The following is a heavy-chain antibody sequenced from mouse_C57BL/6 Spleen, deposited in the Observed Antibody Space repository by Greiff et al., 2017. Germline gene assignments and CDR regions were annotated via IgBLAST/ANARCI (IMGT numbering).Heavy chain of an antibody. J-gene: IGHJ2*01. CDR2: ISYSGST. D-gene: IGHD1-1*01. V-gene: IGHV3-1*01. Sequence: DVKLVESGPGMVKPSQSLSLTCTVTGYSITSGYDWHWIRHFPGNKLEWMGYISYSGSTNYNPSLKSRISITHDTSKNHFFLKLNSVTTEDTATYYCARDYYGSLDYWGQGTTLTVSS. CDR1: GYSITSGYD. CDR3: ARDYYGSLDY.